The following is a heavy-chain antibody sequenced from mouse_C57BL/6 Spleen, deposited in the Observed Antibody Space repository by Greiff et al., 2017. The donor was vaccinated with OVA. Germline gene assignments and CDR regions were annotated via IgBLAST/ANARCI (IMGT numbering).Heavy chain of an antibody. J-gene: IGHJ1*03. D-gene: IGHD2-4*01. CDR2: IYPGDGDT. V-gene: IGHV1-80*01. CDR1: GYAFSSYW. CDR3: AREGDYDGDWYFDV. Sequence: VQLQQSGAELVKPGASVKISCKASGYAFSSYWMNWVKQRPGKGLEWIGQIYPGDGDTNYNGKFKGKATLTADKSSSTAYMQLSSLTSEDSAVYFCAREGDYDGDWYFDVWGTGTTVTVSS.